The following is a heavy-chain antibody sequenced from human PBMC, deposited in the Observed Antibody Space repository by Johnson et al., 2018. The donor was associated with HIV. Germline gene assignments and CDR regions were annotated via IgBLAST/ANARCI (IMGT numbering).Heavy chain of an antibody. CDR1: GFTFSSYA. CDR3: AKDYFGILSI. J-gene: IGHJ3*02. CDR2: ISYDGSNK. D-gene: IGHD3-9*01. V-gene: IGHV3-30*04. Sequence: VQLVESGGGLVQPGGSLRLSCAASGFTFSSYAMHWVRQAPGKGLEWVAVISYDGSNKYFADSVKGRFTISRDNSKNKLYLQMNSLRPEDTAVYYCAKDYFGILSIWGQGTMLTVSS.